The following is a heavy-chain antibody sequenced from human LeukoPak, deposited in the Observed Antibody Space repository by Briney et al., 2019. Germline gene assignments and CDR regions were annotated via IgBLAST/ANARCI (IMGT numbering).Heavy chain of an antibody. CDR2: IKGDGSST. CDR3: ARASTTVPNLLDH. D-gene: IGHD4-17*01. V-gene: IGHV3-74*01. CDR1: GFTFSTYW. J-gene: IGHJ4*02. Sequence: GVCLRLSCAASGFTFSTYWMHWVRQAPGKGLVWVARIKGDGSSTIYADSVKGRFTISRDNSKNTLYLQTSSLRAEDTAVYYCARASTTVPNLLDHWGRGTLVTASS.